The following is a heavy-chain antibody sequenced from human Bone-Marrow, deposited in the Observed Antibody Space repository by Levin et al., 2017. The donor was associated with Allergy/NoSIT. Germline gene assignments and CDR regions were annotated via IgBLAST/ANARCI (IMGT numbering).Heavy chain of an antibody. CDR2: INGDGSTT. Sequence: EASVKVSCAASGFTFSTYWMHWVRQVPGKGLVWVSRINGDGSTTSYADSVKGRFTVSRDNAKNTLYLQMNSLRAEDTAVYYCARDCCYYSMDVWGQGTTVSVSS. V-gene: IGHV3-74*01. CDR3: ARDCCYYSMDV. J-gene: IGHJ6*02. CDR1: GFTFSTYW.